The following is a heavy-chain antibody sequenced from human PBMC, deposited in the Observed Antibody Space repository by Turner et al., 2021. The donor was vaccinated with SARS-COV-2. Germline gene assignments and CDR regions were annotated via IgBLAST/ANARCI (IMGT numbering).Heavy chain of an antibody. J-gene: IGHJ3*02. V-gene: IGHV4-59*08. CDR3: ARHQWLRGAFDI. CDR2: IYYSGST. Sequence: QVQLQESGPGLVKPSETLSLTCTVSGGSIRSYFWSWIRQPPGKGLEWNGYIYYSGSTNYNPSLKSRVTISVETSKNQFSLKLSSVTAADTAVYFCARHQWLRGAFDIWGQGTMVTVSS. D-gene: IGHD5-12*01. CDR1: GGSIRSYF.